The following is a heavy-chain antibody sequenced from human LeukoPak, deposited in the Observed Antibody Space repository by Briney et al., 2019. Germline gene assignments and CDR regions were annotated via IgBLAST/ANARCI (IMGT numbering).Heavy chain of an antibody. V-gene: IGHV4-4*07. J-gene: IGHJ5*02. CDR3: ARDRYCSGGSCYLNGPLGDWFDP. CDR1: GGSISSYY. D-gene: IGHD2-15*01. CDR2: IYTSGST. Sequence: SETLSLTCTVSGGSISSYYWSWIRQPAGKGLEWIGRIYTSGSTNYNPSLKSRVTMSVDTSKNQFSLKLSSVTAADTAVYYCARDRYCSGGSCYLNGPLGDWFDPWGQGTLVTVSS.